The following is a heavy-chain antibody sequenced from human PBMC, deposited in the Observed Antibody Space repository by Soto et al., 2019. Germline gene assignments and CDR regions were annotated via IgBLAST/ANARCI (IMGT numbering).Heavy chain of an antibody. V-gene: IGHV1-3*01. CDR3: ARAYYRLGSDTRWSEYFQH. CDR1: GYTFTSYA. Sequence: QVQLVQSGAEVKKPGASVKVSCKASGYTFTSYAMHWVRQAPGQRLEWMGWINAHNGNTKYSQKFQGRVTITRDTSASTAYMELSSLRSEDTAVYYCARAYYRLGSDTRWSEYFQHWGQGTLVPVSS. D-gene: IGHD3-16*01. J-gene: IGHJ1*01. CDR2: INAHNGNT.